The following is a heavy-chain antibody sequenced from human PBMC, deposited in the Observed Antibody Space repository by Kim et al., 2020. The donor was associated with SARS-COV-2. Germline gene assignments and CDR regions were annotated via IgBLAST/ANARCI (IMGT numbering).Heavy chain of an antibody. CDR2: SYNSGQH. CDR1: GNSVENQP. J-gene: IGHJ4*02. Sequence: SETLSLTCTVSGNSVENQPWNWIRQPPGKGLEWIGYSYNSGQHKYYTSLKSRVTLSVDTSKNQLSPKLTSVTAADTAVYFCARWDNTWHMFDSWGQGILVTVSS. D-gene: IGHD1-1*01. V-gene: IGHV4-59*02. CDR3: ARWDNTWHMFDS.